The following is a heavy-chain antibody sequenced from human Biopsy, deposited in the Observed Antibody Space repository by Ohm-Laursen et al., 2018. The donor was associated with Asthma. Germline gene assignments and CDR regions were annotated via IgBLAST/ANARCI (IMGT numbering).Heavy chain of an antibody. J-gene: IGHJ4*02. V-gene: IGHV4-30-2*01. D-gene: IGHD2-21*02. Sequence: TLSFTWSVSGDSIASGDYSWTCIRQAPGVGLAWIGYIYRNGDTYSNPTLKNRVTISIDRSKNQFSLRLRSVTAADTAVYYCARGWNCGGDCYSLDSWGQGTLVTVSS. CDR2: IYRNGDT. CDR3: ARGWNCGGDCYSLDS. CDR1: GDSIASGDYS.